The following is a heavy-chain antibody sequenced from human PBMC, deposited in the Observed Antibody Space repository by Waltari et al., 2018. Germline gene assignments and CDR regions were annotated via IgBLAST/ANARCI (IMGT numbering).Heavy chain of an antibody. D-gene: IGHD2-21*01. Sequence: EVQLVESGGGLVQPGGSLNLACAASGFTFNRYSMTWFRQAPGKGLEWGSQSGPGWSNIGYAASGKGRMTISSDNAQNSLYLIINSLTDEDTAVYYCASDQDWAFDYWGRGTLVTVSS. V-gene: IGHV3-48*02. J-gene: IGHJ4*02. CDR1: GFTFNRYS. CDR2: SGPGWSNI. CDR3: ASDQDWAFDY.